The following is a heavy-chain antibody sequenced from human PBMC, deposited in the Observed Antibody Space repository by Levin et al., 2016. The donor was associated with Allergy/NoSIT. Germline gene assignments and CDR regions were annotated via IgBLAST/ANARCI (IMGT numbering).Heavy chain of an antibody. D-gene: IGHD1-1*01. V-gene: IGHV3-7*01. CDR2: IKQDGSEK. CDR3: ARERTWNVRVRFDY. J-gene: IGHJ4*02. Sequence: VRQAPGKGLEWVANIKQDGSEKYYVDSVKGRFTISRDNAKNSLYLQMNSLRAEDTAVYYCARERTWNVRVRFDYWGQGTLVTVSS.